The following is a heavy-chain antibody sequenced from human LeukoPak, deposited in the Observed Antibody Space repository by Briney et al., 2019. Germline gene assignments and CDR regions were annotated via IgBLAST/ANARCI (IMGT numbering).Heavy chain of an antibody. Sequence: SETLSLTCAVSGYSISSGYYWGWIRQPPGKGLEWIGSIYHSGSTYYNPSLKSRVTISVDTSKNQFSLKLSSVTAADTAVYYCAIRNGDYGDAVDIWGQGTMVTVSS. CDR1: GYSISSGYY. CDR2: IYHSGST. J-gene: IGHJ3*02. V-gene: IGHV4-38-2*01. D-gene: IGHD4-17*01. CDR3: AIRNGDYGDAVDI.